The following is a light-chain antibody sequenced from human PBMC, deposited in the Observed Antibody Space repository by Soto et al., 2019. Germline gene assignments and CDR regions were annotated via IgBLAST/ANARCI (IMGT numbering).Light chain of an antibody. J-gene: IGKJ4*01. CDR1: QSVDSTF. V-gene: IGKV3-20*01. CDR3: QQYDSSRLT. CDR2: GAS. Sequence: EIVLTQSPGTLSLSPGERATLSCRASQSVDSTFLSWYQQKPGQSPGLLIYGASSRATGVPDRFSGSGSGTDFTLTISRLEPEDFAVYYCQQYDSSRLTFGGGTKVEIK.